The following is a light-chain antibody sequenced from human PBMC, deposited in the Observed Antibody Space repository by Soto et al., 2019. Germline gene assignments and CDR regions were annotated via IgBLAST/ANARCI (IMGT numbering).Light chain of an antibody. J-gene: IGKJ2*01. CDR3: QQYNNWPLYT. CDR2: GAS. CDR1: QSVSSN. V-gene: IGKV3-15*01. Sequence: EIVMTQSPATLSVSPGERATLSCRASQSVSSNLAWYQQKPGQAPRLLIYGASTRATGIPARFSGSGSGTEFTLPISRLQSEDFAVYYCQQYNNWPLYTFGQGTKLEIK.